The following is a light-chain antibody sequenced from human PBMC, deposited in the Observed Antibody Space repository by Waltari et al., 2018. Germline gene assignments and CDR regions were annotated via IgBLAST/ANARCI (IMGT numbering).Light chain of an antibody. CDR3: QQYGNLPLT. J-gene: IGKJ4*01. V-gene: IGKV3-20*01. CDR2: AAS. CDR1: QSVPSDY. Sequence: EIVLTQSPGTLSLSPGETATLSCRASQSVPSDYLAWYQQKSGQSPRLVSFAASSRATVFPARFSGSGSGTDFTLTITKLEPEDFALYFCQQYGNLPLTFGGGTRIEI.